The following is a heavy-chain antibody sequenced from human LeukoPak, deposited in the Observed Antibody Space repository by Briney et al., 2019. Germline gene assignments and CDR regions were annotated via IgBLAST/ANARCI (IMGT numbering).Heavy chain of an antibody. CDR3: AREPESIGAFDI. CDR2: ISAYNGNT. V-gene: IGHV1-18*01. CDR1: GYTFTSYG. J-gene: IGHJ3*02. D-gene: IGHD6-6*01. Sequence: ASVKVSCKASGYTFTSYGISGVRQAPGQGLEGMGWISAYNGNTNYAQKLQRRVTMTTDTSTSTAYMELRSLRSDDTAVYYCAREPESIGAFDIWGQGTMVTVSS.